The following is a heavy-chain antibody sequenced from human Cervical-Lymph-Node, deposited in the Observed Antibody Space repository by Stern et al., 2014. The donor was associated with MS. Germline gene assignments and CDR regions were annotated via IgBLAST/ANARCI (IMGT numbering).Heavy chain of an antibody. J-gene: IGHJ5*01. Sequence: EQLVESGAEVTKPGSSVKVSCKASGGTFSDYAISWVRQAPGQGLEWMGGIIPIFGSTDYAHNFQGRVTITADESTTTAYMDLSSLRSEDTAVYYCARGAYCGGDCYWGWFDSWGQGTLVTVSS. CDR3: ARGAYCGGDCYWGWFDS. CDR1: GGTFSDYA. D-gene: IGHD2-21*02. CDR2: IIPIFGST. V-gene: IGHV1-69*01.